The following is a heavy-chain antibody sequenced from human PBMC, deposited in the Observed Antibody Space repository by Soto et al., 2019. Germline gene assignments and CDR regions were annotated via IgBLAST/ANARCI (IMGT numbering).Heavy chain of an antibody. V-gene: IGHV4-31*03. D-gene: IGHD4-17*01. J-gene: IGHJ4*02. CDR3: ASGGDYCDFDY. CDR2: IFYRGIT. CDR1: CGSIRRGSYY. Sequence: QVQLQESGPGLVKPSQTLSLTCTFSCGSIRRGSYYWSWIRQHPQKGLQWIGHIFYRGITYYNPSRKSRVTVSVDRSRNQFSLKLSSVTAADTAVYYCASGGDYCDFDYWCQGTLVTVSS.